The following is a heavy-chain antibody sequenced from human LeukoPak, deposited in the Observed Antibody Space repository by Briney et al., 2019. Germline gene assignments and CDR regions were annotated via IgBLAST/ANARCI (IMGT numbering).Heavy chain of an antibody. D-gene: IGHD2-15*01. Sequence: GGSLRLSCAASGFTFSSYAMSWVRQAPGKGLEWVSAISGSGGSTYYADSVKGRFTISRDNSKTTLYLQMNSLRAEDTAVYYWAKDVVRGGGAFDIWGQGTMVTVSS. CDR2: ISGSGGST. CDR3: AKDVVRGGGAFDI. J-gene: IGHJ3*02. V-gene: IGHV3-23*01. CDR1: GFTFSSYA.